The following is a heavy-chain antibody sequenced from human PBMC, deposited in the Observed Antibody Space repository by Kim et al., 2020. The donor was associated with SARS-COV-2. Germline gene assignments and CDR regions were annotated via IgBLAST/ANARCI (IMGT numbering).Heavy chain of an antibody. V-gene: IGHV1-2*02. CDR3: ARTGIAVAGRLVGAFDI. Sequence: ASVKVSCKASGYTFTGYYMHWVRQAPGQGLEWMGWINPNSGGTNYAQKFQGRVTMTRDTSISTAYMELSRLRSDDTAVYYCARTGIAVAGRLVGAFDIWGQGTMVTVSS. J-gene: IGHJ3*02. D-gene: IGHD6-19*01. CDR1: GYTFTGYY. CDR2: INPNSGGT.